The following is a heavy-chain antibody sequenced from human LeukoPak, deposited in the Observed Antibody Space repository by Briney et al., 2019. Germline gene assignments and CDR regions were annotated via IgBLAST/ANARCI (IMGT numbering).Heavy chain of an antibody. D-gene: IGHD3-10*01. CDR2: KSYDGSNK. J-gene: IGHJ6*04. Sequence: GGSLRLSCAASGFTFSSYAMHWVRQAPGKGLEWVAVKSYDGSNKYYADSVKGRFTISRDNSKNTLYLQMNSLRAEDTAVYYCARDKGSRFDYYGMDVWGKGTTVTVSS. V-gene: IGHV3-30*04. CDR3: ARDKGSRFDYYGMDV. CDR1: GFTFSSYA.